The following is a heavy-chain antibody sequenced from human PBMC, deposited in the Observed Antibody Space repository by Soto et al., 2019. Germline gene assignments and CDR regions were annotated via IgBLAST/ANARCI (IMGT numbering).Heavy chain of an antibody. Sequence: SVTVSCTASGGTFSSYAISWVRQAPGQGLEWMGGIIPIFGTANYAQKFQGRVTITADESTSTAYMELSSLRSEDTAVYYCARAGYCTNGVCYPNFDYWGQGTLVNVSS. CDR3: ARAGYCTNGVCYPNFDY. CDR2: IIPIFGTA. V-gene: IGHV1-69*01. CDR1: GGTFSSYA. D-gene: IGHD2-8*01. J-gene: IGHJ4*02.